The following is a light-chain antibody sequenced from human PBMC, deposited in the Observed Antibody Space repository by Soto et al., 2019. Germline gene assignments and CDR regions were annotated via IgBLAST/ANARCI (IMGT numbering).Light chain of an antibody. Sequence: EVVMTQSPTTLSFSPVERATLSCRASQSVGSNLAWYQQRPGQAPRLLIYGASSRATGIPVRFSGSGSGTDFTLTISRLEPEDFAVYYCQQYGTSSRTFGQGTKVDIK. J-gene: IGKJ1*01. CDR1: QSVGSN. V-gene: IGKV3-20*01. CDR3: QQYGTSSRT. CDR2: GAS.